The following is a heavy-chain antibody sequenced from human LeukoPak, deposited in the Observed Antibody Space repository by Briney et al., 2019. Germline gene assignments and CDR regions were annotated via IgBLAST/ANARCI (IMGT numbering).Heavy chain of an antibody. J-gene: IGHJ3*02. D-gene: IGHD6-19*01. V-gene: IGHV3-30*19. CDR2: ISYDGSNK. Sequence: GGSLRLSCAASGFTFSSYGMHWVRQAPGKGLEWVAVISYDGSNKYYADSVKGRFTISRDNSKNTLYLQMNSLRAEDTAVYYCARDVGIAVAQGAFDIWGQGTMVTVSS. CDR1: GFTFSSYG. CDR3: ARDVGIAVAQGAFDI.